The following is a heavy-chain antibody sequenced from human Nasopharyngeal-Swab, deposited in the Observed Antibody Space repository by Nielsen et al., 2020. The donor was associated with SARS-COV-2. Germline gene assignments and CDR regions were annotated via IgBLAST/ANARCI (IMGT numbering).Heavy chain of an antibody. D-gene: IGHD3-22*01. CDR2: MSYSGVT. J-gene: IGHJ4*02. CDR1: GGSIRDNNYY. V-gene: IGHV4-39*01. Sequence: SETLSLTCSVSGGSIRDNNYYWSWIRQPPGKGREWIGSMSYSGVTFYNPSLRNRVTLSVATSKNLLSLKLDSVTAADTALYYCARHSRVTTVVVVTLFDFWGQGIQVTVSS. CDR3: ARHSRVTTVVVVTLFDF.